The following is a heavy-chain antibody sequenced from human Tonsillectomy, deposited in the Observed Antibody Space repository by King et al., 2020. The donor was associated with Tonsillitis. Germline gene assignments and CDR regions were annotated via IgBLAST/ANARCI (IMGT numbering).Heavy chain of an antibody. Sequence: VQLQESGPGLVKPSETLSLTCTVSNGSIDNYYWSWIRQPPGKGLEWIGYIYYSGRTNYSPSLKSRVSLSVDMSRNQFSLKLTSVTAADTAVYYCARVCPHSSCDAGGSYYYGIAVWGQGTTVTVSS. D-gene: IGHD2-2*01. J-gene: IGHJ6*02. CDR2: IYYSGRT. CDR3: ARVCPHSSCDAGGSYYYGIAV. CDR1: NGSIDNYY. V-gene: IGHV4-59*01.